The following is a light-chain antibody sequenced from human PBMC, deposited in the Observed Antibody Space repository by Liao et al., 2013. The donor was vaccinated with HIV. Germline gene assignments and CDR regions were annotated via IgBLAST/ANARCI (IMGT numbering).Light chain of an antibody. J-gene: IGLJ2*01. CDR1: KLGDKY. CDR3: QAWDSSTVV. V-gene: IGLV3-1*01. CDR2: QDN. Sequence: SSKLTQPPSVSVPPGQTATIACSGDKLGDKYACWYQQKAGQSPVLVIYQDNKRPSGIPERFSGSNSGNTATLTISGTQAMDEADYYCQAWDSSTVVFGGGTKLTVL.